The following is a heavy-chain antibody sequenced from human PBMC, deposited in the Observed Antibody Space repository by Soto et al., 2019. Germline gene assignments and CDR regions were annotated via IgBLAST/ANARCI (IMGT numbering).Heavy chain of an antibody. V-gene: IGHV3-48*03. J-gene: IGHJ3*02. CDR3: AARKLGRLNLGGFDN. CDR2: ISKSGIDI. CDR1: GFSFSTYE. Sequence: GGSLRLSCAASGFSFSTYEMNWVRQAPGKGLEWVSYISKSGIDIYYADSVKGRFTISRDNANNSLYLQMNSLRAEDTAVYYWAARKLGRLNLGGFDNWGQGTMVTVSS. D-gene: IGHD1-26*01.